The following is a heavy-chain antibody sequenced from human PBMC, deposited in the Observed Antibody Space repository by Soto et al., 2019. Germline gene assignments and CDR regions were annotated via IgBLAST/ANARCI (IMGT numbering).Heavy chain of an antibody. D-gene: IGHD3-10*01. CDR2: IYYSGST. Sequence: PSETLSLTCTVSGGSISSSSYYWGWIRQPPGKGLEWIGSIYYSGSTYYNPSLKSRVTISVDTSKNQFSLKLSSVTAADTAVYYCAREVRGVTTNWFDPWGQGTLVTVSS. CDR3: AREVRGVTTNWFDP. CDR1: GGSISSSSYY. V-gene: IGHV4-39*01. J-gene: IGHJ5*02.